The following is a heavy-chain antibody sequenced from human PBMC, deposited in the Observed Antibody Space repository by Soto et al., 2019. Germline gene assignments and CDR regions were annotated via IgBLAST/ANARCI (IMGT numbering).Heavy chain of an antibody. CDR2: IYYSGST. CDR3: ARSLDTYGMDV. Sequence: QVQLQESGPGLVKPSQTLSLTCTVSGGSISSGDYYWSWIRQPPGKGLEWIGDIYYSGSTYYNPSLRSXXTXSXXTSKNQFSLKLSSVPAADTAVYYCARSLDTYGMDVWGQGTTVTVSS. CDR1: GGSISSGDYY. D-gene: IGHD3-3*01. V-gene: IGHV4-30-4*01. J-gene: IGHJ6*02.